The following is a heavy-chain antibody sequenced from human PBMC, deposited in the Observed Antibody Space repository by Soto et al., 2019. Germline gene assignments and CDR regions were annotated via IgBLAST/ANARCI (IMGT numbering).Heavy chain of an antibody. CDR2: ISYDGSNK. CDR3: ARDPLWGTAMVLWYFDL. D-gene: IGHD5-18*01. CDR1: GFTFRSYA. Sequence: QVQLVESGGGVVQSGRSLRLSCAASGFTFRSYAMHWVRQAPGKGLEWVAVISYDGSNKYYADSVKGRFTISRDNSKNTLYLQMNSLRAEDTAVYYCARDPLWGTAMVLWYFDLWGRGTLVTVSS. V-gene: IGHV3-30-3*01. J-gene: IGHJ2*01.